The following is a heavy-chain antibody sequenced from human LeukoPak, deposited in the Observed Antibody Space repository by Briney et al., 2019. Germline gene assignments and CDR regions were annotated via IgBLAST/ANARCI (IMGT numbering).Heavy chain of an antibody. CDR2: ISIGSTSI. D-gene: IGHD3-16*02. J-gene: IGHJ4*02. CDR3: ARGGIYDYVWGSYRPLDY. CDR1: GFSFSTYN. Sequence: GGSLRLSCAASGFSFSTYNMNWVRQAPGKGLEWVSSISIGSTSINYADSVKGRFTISRDNAKNSLSLQMNSLGAEDTAVYYCARGGIYDYVWGSYRPLDYWGQGALVTVSS. V-gene: IGHV3-21*01.